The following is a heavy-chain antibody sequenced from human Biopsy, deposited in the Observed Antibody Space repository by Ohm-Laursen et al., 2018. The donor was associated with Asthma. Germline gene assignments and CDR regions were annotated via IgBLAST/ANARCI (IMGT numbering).Heavy chain of an antibody. CDR1: RFTYE. D-gene: IGHD6-19*01. V-gene: IGHV3-30-3*01. CDR2: ISYDGSSI. CDR3: AREGVAGTHIED. J-gene: IGHJ4*02. Sequence: SLRLSSAASRFTYEMHWVRQAPGKGLEWVAVISYDGSSIYYADSVKGRFTISRDNSKNTLSLQMNSLTAEDTAVYYCAREGVAGTHIEDWGQGTLVTVSS.